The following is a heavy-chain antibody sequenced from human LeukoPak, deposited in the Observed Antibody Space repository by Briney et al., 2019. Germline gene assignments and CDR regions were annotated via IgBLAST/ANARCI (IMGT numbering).Heavy chain of an antibody. D-gene: IGHD6-19*01. CDR3: ARVGVGSGWYFDY. V-gene: IGHV3-11*06. J-gene: IGHJ4*02. CDR2: ISSSSSNT. CDR1: GFPFSDYY. Sequence: WGSLRLSCAASGFPFSDYYMSWIRQAPGKGLEWVSYISSSSSNTNYADSVKGRFTISRDNAKNSLYLQMNSLRAEDTAVYYCARVGVGSGWYFDYWGQGTLVTVSS.